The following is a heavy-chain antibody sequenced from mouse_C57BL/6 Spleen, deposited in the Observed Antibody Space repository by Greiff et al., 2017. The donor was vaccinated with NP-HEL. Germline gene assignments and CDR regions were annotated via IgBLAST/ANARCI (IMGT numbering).Heavy chain of an antibody. CDR1: GYTFTDYE. CDR3: TRVGYYYFDY. D-gene: IGHD2-3*01. Sequence: QVQLQQSGAELVRPGASVTLSCKASGYTFTDYEMHWVKQTPVHGLEWIGAIDPETGGTAYNQKFKGKAILTADKSSSTAYMELRSLTSEDSAVYYCTRVGYYYFDYGGQGTTLTVSS. J-gene: IGHJ2*01. CDR2: IDPETGGT. V-gene: IGHV1-15*01.